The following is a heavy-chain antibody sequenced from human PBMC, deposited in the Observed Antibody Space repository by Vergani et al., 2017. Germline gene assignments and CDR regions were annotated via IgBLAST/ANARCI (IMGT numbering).Heavy chain of an antibody. CDR2: FSGHDHRT. Sequence: EVQLLESGGGSVQPGESLRLSCVASGFRFREHGMNWVRQAPGKGREWVAGFSGHDHRTLYADSVNGLFIISRDDSKNSLFLQMSSLRVEDTAMYFCSRGWWDWTHSRCSPPSYWGQGTQVTVSS. J-gene: IGHJ4*02. V-gene: IGHV3-23*01. CDR3: SRGWWDWTHSRCSPPSY. D-gene: IGHD3/OR15-3a*01. CDR1: GFRFREHG.